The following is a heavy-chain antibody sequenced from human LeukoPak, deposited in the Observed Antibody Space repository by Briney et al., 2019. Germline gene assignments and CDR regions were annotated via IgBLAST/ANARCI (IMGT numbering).Heavy chain of an antibody. D-gene: IGHD4-17*01. CDR2: ISYDESKK. J-gene: IGHJ5*02. CDR3: AKAHMTTVTTPWGS. CDR1: GFTFSSYP. Sequence: GGSLRLSCEASGFTFSSYPMHWVRQAPGKGLEWVAVISYDESKKFYADSVKGRFSIFRDNSKSTLYLQMNSPRVEDTAVYYCAKAHMTTVTTPWGSWGQGTLVTVSS. V-gene: IGHV3-30-3*01.